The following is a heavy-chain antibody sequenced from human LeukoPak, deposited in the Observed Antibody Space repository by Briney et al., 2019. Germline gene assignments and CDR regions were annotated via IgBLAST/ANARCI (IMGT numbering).Heavy chain of an antibody. CDR1: GGSISSSSYY. CDR3: ARGLPITMVRGVKLLSWFDP. CDR2: IYYSGST. D-gene: IGHD3-10*01. Sequence: PSETLSLTCTVSGGSISSSSYYWGWIRQPPGKGLEWIGSIYYSGSTYYNPSLKSRVTVSVDTSKNQFSLKLSSVTAADTAVYYCARGLPITMVRGVKLLSWFDPWGQGTLVTVSS. J-gene: IGHJ5*02. V-gene: IGHV4-39*07.